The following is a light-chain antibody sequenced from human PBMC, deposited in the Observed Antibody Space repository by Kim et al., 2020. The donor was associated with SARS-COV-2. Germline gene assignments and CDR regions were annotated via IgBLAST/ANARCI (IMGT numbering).Light chain of an antibody. CDR1: QSVSSY. V-gene: IGKV3-11*01. CDR2: DVS. CDR3: QQRSKWPYT. J-gene: IGKJ2*01. Sequence: EIVLTQSPATLSLYPGERAAPSCRASQSVSSYLTWYQQKPGQAPRLLIYDVSNRATGIPAKFSGSGSGTDFTLTISSLEPEDIAVYYCQQRSKWPYTFGRGTKLEI.